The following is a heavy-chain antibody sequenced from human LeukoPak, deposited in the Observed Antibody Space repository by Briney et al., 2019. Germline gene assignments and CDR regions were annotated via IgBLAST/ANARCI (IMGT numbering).Heavy chain of an antibody. V-gene: IGHV3-21*01. CDR3: AGDLNLNYDFWSGADAFDI. J-gene: IGHJ3*02. D-gene: IGHD3-3*01. CDR2: ISSSSSYI. Sequence: GGSLRLSCAASGFTFSSYSMNWVRQAPGKGLEWVSSISSSSSYIYYADSVKGRFTISRDNAKNSLYLQMNSLRAEDTAVYYCAGDLNLNYDFWSGADAFDIWGQGTMVTVSS. CDR1: GFTFSSYS.